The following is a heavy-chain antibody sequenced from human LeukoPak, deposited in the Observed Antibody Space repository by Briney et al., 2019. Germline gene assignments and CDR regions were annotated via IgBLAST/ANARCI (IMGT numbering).Heavy chain of an antibody. D-gene: IGHD3-22*01. Sequence: PSQTLSLTCTVSGGSISSGDYYWSWIRQPPGRGLEWIGYVYYSGSTYYNPSLKSRVTISVDTFKNQFSLTLSSVTAADTAVYYCARAPDSSGYYHFDYWGQGTLVTVSS. CDR2: VYYSGST. V-gene: IGHV4-30-4*01. J-gene: IGHJ4*02. CDR1: GGSISSGDYY. CDR3: ARAPDSSGYYHFDY.